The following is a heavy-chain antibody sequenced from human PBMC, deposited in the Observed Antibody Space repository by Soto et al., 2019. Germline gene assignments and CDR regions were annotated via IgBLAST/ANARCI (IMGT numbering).Heavy chain of an antibody. CDR1: GYTFTSYG. Sequence: ASVKVSCKASGYTFTSYGISWLRQAPGQGLEWMGWISAYNGNTNYAQKLQGRVTMTTDTSTSTAYMELRSLRSDDAAVYCCARDGDDSSGYSNNWFDPWGQGTLVTVSS. V-gene: IGHV1-18*01. CDR2: ISAYNGNT. J-gene: IGHJ5*02. CDR3: ARDGDDSSGYSNNWFDP. D-gene: IGHD3-22*01.